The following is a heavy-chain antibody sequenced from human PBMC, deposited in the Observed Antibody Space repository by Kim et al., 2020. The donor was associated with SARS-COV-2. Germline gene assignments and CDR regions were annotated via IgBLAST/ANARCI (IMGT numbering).Heavy chain of an antibody. CDR2: ISWNSGSI. CDR3: AKEFDD. V-gene: IGHV3-9*01. J-gene: IGHJ4*02. Sequence: GGSLRLSCAASGFTFDDYAMHWVRQAPGKGLEWVSGISWNSGSIGYADSVKGRFTISRDNAKNSLYLQMNSLRAEDTALYYCAKEFDDWGQGTLVTVSS. CDR1: GFTFDDYA.